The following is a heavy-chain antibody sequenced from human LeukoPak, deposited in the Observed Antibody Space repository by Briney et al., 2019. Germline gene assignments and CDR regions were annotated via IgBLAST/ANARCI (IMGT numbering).Heavy chain of an antibody. D-gene: IGHD2-21*02. CDR3: ARIYCGGDCRGYYYHYYMDV. CDR2: IYTSGST. V-gene: IGHV4-61*02. Sequence: SETLSLTCTVSGGSISSSSNYWGWIRQPPGKGLEWIGRIYTSGSTKYNPSLKSRVTISVDTSKNQFSLKLSSVTAADTAVYYCARIYCGGDCRGYYYHYYMDVWGKGTTVTISS. CDR1: GGSISSSSNY. J-gene: IGHJ6*03.